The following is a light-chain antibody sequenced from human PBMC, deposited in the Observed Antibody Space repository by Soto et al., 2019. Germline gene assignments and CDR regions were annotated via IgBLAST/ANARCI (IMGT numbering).Light chain of an antibody. Sequence: EIVMTQSPATLSVSPGERATLSCRASQRISINLAWYQQNPGQAPILLIYGASTRATGIPARFSGSGSETAFTLTISSLQSEDSAVYYCQHYNNWTPYTFGQGTKLEIK. CDR3: QHYNNWTPYT. CDR1: QRISIN. V-gene: IGKV3-15*01. CDR2: GAS. J-gene: IGKJ2*01.